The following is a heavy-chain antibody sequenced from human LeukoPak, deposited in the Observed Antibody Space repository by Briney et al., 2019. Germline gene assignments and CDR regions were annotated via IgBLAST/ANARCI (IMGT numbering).Heavy chain of an antibody. Sequence: GASVKVSCKASGYTFTDYYIHWVRQAPGQGLEWMGWINPKTGSTNYPQEFQGRVTMTRDTSISTVNMELSRLRSDDTAVYFCARDLDDAFDIWGQGTVVTVSS. J-gene: IGHJ3*02. CDR3: ARDLDDAFDI. CDR2: INPKTGST. V-gene: IGHV1-2*02. D-gene: IGHD1-1*01. CDR1: GYTFTDYY.